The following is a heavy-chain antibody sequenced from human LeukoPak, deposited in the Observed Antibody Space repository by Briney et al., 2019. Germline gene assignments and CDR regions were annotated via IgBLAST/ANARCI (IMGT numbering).Heavy chain of an antibody. CDR1: GGSISSSSYY. J-gene: IGHJ6*03. D-gene: IGHD3-9*01. CDR3: ARDGYFDWLSHYYYMDV. V-gene: IGHV4-39*07. CDR2: IYYSGST. Sequence: ETLSLTCTVSGGSISSSSYYWGWIRQPPGKGLEWIGSIYYSGSTYYNPSLKSRVTISVDTSKNQFSLKLSSVTAADTAVYYCARDGYFDWLSHYYYMDVWGKGTTVTVSS.